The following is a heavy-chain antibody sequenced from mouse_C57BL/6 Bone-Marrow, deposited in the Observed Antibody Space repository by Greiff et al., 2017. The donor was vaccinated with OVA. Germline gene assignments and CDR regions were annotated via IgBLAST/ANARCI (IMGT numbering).Heavy chain of an antibody. CDR1: GYTFTSYG. Sequence: VKLLESGAELARPGASVKLSCKASGYTFTSYGISWVKQRTGPGLEWIGEIYPRSGNTYYTEKFQGKATLTADKSSSTAYMELRSLTSEDSAVYFCASPPYYTFYAMDDWGQGTSVTVSS. CDR2: IYPRSGNT. V-gene: IGHV1-81*01. J-gene: IGHJ4*01. CDR3: ASPPYYTFYAMDD. D-gene: IGHD2-12*01.